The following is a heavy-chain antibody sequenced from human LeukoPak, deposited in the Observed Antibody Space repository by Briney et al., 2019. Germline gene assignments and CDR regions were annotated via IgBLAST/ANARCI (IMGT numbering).Heavy chain of an antibody. CDR1: GFTFCDYG. CDR2: ISSSPINI. Sequence: GGSLRLSCAASGFTFCDYGMNWVRPAPGEGREWVSYISSSPINIYSADSARGRFTISRDKAKNTLFMHMTSLRAEDTAVYYCARGSADDDDKWIDPWGQGTLVTVSS. V-gene: IGHV3-48*03. J-gene: IGHJ5*02. D-gene: IGHD1-1*01. CDR3: ARGSADDDDKWIDP.